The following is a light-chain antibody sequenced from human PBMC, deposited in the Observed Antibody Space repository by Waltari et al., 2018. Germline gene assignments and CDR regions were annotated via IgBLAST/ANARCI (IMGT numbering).Light chain of an antibody. V-gene: IGKV1-5*03. CDR2: KAS. J-gene: IGKJ2*01. CDR3: QQHNSYSYT. Sequence: DIQMTQSPSTLSASVGDRVTITCPASQSVSSWLAWYQQKPGRAPKLLIYKASTLHTGVPARFSGSGYGTEFTLTINSLQPDDFATYYCQQHNSYSYTFGQGTNLEIK. CDR1: QSVSSW.